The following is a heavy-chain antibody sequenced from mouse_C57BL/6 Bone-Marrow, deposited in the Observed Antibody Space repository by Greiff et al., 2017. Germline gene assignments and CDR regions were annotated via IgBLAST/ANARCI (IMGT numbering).Heavy chain of an antibody. V-gene: IGHV1-81*01. J-gene: IGHJ3*01. CDR3: VYYGNFLSY. CDR2: IYPRSGNT. CDR1: GYTFTSYG. D-gene: IGHD2-1*01. Sequence: QVQLQQSGAELARPGASVKLSCKASGYTFTSYGISWVKQRTGQGLEWIGEIYPRSGNTYYNEKFKGKATLTADKSSSTAYMELRSLTSEDSAVYFCVYYGNFLSYEGQGTLVTVSA.